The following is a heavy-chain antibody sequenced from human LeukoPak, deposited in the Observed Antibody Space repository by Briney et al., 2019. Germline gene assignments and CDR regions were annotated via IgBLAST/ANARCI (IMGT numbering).Heavy chain of an antibody. Sequence: SETLSLTCPVYGGSFSGYYWSWIRQPPGKGLEWIGEINHSGSTNYNPSLKSRVTISVDTSKNQFSLKLSSVTAADTAVYYCATDSALAKAVMFDYWGQGTLVTVSP. CDR3: ATDSALAKAVMFDY. D-gene: IGHD6-19*01. CDR1: GGSFSGYY. CDR2: INHSGST. J-gene: IGHJ4*02. V-gene: IGHV4-34*01.